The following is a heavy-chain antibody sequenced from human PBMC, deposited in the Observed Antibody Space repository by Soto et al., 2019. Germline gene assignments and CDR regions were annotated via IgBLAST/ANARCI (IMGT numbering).Heavy chain of an antibody. J-gene: IGHJ2*01. CDR2: IIPIFGTA. CDR3: ARAYYYDSSGYPQTWYFDL. V-gene: IGHV1-69*01. Sequence: QVQLVQSGAEVKKPGSSVKVSCKASGGTFSSYAISWVRQAPGQGLEWIGGIIPIFGTANYAQKFQGRVTITADESTSTAYMELSSLRSEDTAVYYCARAYYYDSSGYPQTWYFDLWGRGTLVTVSS. D-gene: IGHD3-22*01. CDR1: GGTFSSYA.